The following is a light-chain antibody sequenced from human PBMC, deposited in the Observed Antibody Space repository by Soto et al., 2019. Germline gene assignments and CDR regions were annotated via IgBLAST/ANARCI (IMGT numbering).Light chain of an antibody. J-gene: IGKJ3*01. CDR3: QQANTFPFT. V-gene: IGKV1-12*02. Sequence: QMTQSPSSVSASVGDRVTFTCRASQHISSWLAWYQQKPGKAPKLLIAAASILQSGVPSRFSGSGYGTDFTLTISSLQPEDFATYFCQQANTFPFTFGPGTRLEIK. CDR2: AAS. CDR1: QHISSW.